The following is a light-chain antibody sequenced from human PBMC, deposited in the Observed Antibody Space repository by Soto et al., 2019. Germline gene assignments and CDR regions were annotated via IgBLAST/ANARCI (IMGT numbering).Light chain of an antibody. CDR3: QQYNNYSWT. CDR2: DAS. Sequence: DIQMTQSPSTLSASVGDRVTITCRASQSISSWLAWYQQKPGKAPKLLIYDASSLESGVPSRFSGSGSGTEFTLTMSSLQPDDFATYYCQQYNNYSWTFGQGPKVEIK. CDR1: QSISSW. J-gene: IGKJ1*01. V-gene: IGKV1-5*01.